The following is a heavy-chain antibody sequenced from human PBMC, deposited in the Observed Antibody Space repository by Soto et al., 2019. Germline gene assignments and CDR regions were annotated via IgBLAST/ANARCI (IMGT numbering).Heavy chain of an antibody. Sequence: SETLSLTCTVSGGSFKSGGYSWSWIRQPPGKGPEWIGYVYHTGRTSYNPSLKSRVSISMDTSKNQFSPNLDSVTAADTAVYFCARDFAYFDSWGQGTLVTVSS. J-gene: IGHJ4*02. D-gene: IGHD3-3*01. CDR2: VYHTGRT. CDR1: GGSFKSGGYS. CDR3: ARDFAYFDS. V-gene: IGHV4-61*08.